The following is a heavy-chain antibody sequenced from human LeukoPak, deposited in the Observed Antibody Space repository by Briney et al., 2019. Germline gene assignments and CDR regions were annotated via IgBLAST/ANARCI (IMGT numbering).Heavy chain of an antibody. CDR1: GGSFSGYY. CDR3: ARRKGFPQIRFLARGYFDY. Sequence: SETLSLTCAVYGGSFSGYYWNWIRQPPGKGLEWIGEVYHTGSTNYNPSLKSRVTISVDTSKNQFSLKLTSVTAADTAVYYCARRKGFPQIRFLARGYFDYWGQGTLVTVSS. CDR2: VYHTGST. J-gene: IGHJ4*02. V-gene: IGHV4-34*01. D-gene: IGHD3-3*01.